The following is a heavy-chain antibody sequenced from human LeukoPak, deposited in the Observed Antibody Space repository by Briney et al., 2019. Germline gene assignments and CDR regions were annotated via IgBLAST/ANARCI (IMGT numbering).Heavy chain of an antibody. CDR1: GFTFSSYW. D-gene: IGHD3-16*01. V-gene: IGHV3-7*03. CDR3: ARGGGLDV. Sequence: PGGPLRLSCAASGFTFSSYWMNWARQAPGKGLEWVASINHNGNVNYYVDSVKGRFTISRDNAKNSLYLKMSNLRAEDTAVYFCARGGGLDVWGQGATVTVSS. J-gene: IGHJ6*02. CDR2: INHNGNVN.